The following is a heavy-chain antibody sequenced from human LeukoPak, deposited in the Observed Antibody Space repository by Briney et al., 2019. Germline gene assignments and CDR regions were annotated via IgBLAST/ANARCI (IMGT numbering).Heavy chain of an antibody. Sequence: GGSLRLSCAASGFTFSSYEMNWVRQAPGKGLEWVSYISSSGSTIYYADSVKGRFTISRDNAKNSPYLQMNSLRAEDTAVYYCARGGVVAGTNYYYYGMDVGGQGTTVTVSS. CDR2: ISSSGSTI. J-gene: IGHJ6*02. D-gene: IGHD1-14*01. V-gene: IGHV3-48*03. CDR1: GFTFSSYE. CDR3: ARGGVVAGTNYYYYGMDV.